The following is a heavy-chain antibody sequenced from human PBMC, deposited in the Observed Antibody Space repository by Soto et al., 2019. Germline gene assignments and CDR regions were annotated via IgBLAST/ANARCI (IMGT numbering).Heavy chain of an antibody. V-gene: IGHV4-30-2*01. J-gene: IGHJ4*02. CDR1: GGSISSGGYS. CDR2: IYHSGST. CDR3: ASTEGVVTAAYFDY. D-gene: IGHD2-21*02. Sequence: SETLSLTCAVSGGSISSGGYSWSWIRQPPGKGLEWIGYIYHSGSTYYNPSLKSRVTISVDRSKNQFPLKLSSVTAADTAVYYCASTEGVVTAAYFDYWGQGTLVTVSS.